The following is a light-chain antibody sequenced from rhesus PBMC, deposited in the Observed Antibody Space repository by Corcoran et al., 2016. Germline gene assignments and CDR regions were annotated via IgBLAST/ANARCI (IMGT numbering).Light chain of an antibody. CDR3: SSYSTSGTYI. V-gene: IGLV2-13*03. CDR2: EVN. CDR1: SSDIGNYNR. J-gene: IGLJ1*01. Sequence: QAAPTQSPSVSGSPGQSVTISCTGTSSDIGNYNRVSWYQQHPGKAPKLIIYEVNKRPSGVSDRFSGSKSGNAASLTVSGLQAEDEADYYCSSYSTSGTYIFAGGTRLTVL.